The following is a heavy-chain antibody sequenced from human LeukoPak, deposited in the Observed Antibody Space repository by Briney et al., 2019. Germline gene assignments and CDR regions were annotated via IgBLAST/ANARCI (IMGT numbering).Heavy chain of an antibody. D-gene: IGHD3-10*01. J-gene: IGHJ5*02. CDR1: GGTFSSYT. CDR3: ARDVQYGSGSYYNPNRTS. Sequence: SVKVSCKACGGTFSSYTISWVRQAPGQGLEWMGRIIPILGIANYAQKFQGRVTITADKSTSTAYMELSSLRSEDTAVYYCARDVQYGSGSYYNPNRTSWGQGTLVTVSS. CDR2: IIPILGIA. V-gene: IGHV1-69*04.